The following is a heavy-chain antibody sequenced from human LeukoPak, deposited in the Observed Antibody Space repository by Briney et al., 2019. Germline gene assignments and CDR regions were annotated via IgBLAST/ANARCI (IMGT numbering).Heavy chain of an antibody. CDR3: AKEHQGYDFWSGYYPIPLDY. J-gene: IGHJ4*02. CDR2: ISGSGGST. CDR1: GFTFSSYA. D-gene: IGHD3-3*01. Sequence: GGSLRLSCAASGFTFSSYAMSWVRQAPGKGLEGVSAISGSGGSTFYADSVKGRFTISRDHSQNTLYLQLNSLRAEDTAVYYCAKEHQGYDFWSGYYPIPLDYWGQGTLVTVSS. V-gene: IGHV3-23*01.